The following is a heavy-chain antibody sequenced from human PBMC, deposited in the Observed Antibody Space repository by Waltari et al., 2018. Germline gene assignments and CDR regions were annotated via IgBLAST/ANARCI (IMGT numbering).Heavy chain of an antibody. V-gene: IGHV4-59*08. CDR3: ARGAATVTTRFDP. Sequence: QVQLQESGPGLVKPSETLSLTCTVSGGSISSYYWSWIRQPPGKGLEWIGYIYYSGSTNYNPPRKSRVTISVDTSKNQFSLKLSSVTAADTAVYYCARGAATVTTRFDPWGQGTLVTVSS. CDR1: GGSISSYY. J-gene: IGHJ5*02. CDR2: IYYSGST. D-gene: IGHD4-17*01.